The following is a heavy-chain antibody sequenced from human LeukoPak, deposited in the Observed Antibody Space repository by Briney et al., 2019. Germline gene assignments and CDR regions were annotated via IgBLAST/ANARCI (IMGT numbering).Heavy chain of an antibody. V-gene: IGHV4-34*01. CDR2: INHSGST. CDR1: GGSFSGYY. Sequence: PSETPSLTCAVYGGSFSGYYWSWIRQPPGKGLEWIGEINHSGSTNYNPSLKSRVTISVDTSNNQFSLKLSSVTAADTAVYYCAREFSWSGFFDYWGHGTLVTVSS. D-gene: IGHD3-3*01. CDR3: AREFSWSGFFDY. J-gene: IGHJ4*01.